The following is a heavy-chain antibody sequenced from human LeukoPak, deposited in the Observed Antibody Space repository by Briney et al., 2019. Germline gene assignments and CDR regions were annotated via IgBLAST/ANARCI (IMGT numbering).Heavy chain of an antibody. CDR1: VGTFSTYA. D-gene: IGHD6-13*01. Sequence: SVKVSCKASVGTFSTYAITWVRQAPGQGLEWLGRIIPILAIANYAQKFQGRVTITADKSTSTAYMELSSLRSEDTAVYYCARGRIAAAGPYYYVMDVWGQGTTVTVSS. J-gene: IGHJ6*02. V-gene: IGHV1-69*04. CDR3: ARGRIAAAGPYYYVMDV. CDR2: IIPILAIA.